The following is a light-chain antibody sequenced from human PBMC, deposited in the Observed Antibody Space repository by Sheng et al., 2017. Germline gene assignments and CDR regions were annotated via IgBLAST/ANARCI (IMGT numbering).Light chain of an antibody. J-gene: IGKJ4*01. CDR2: GAS. Sequence: ELVLTQSPGILSLSPGERATLSCRASQRISSDYLAWYQQKPGQAPRLLIYGASSRAPGIPDRFSGSGSGTDFTLSISRLEPEDFAVYYCQHYDDSPLTFGGGTKVEIK. CDR1: QRISSDY. CDR3: QHYDDSPLT. V-gene: IGKV3-20*01.